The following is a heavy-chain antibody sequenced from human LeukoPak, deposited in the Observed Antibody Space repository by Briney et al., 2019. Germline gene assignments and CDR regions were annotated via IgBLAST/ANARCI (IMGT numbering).Heavy chain of an antibody. J-gene: IGHJ5*02. CDR2: ISSSSSYI. CDR3: ARREVTGHFDP. CDR1: GFTFSSYG. Sequence: GGSLRLSCAASGFTFSSYGMNWVRQAPGKGLEWVSSISSSSSYIYYADSVKGRFTISRDNAKNSLYLQMNSLRAEDTAVYYCARREVTGHFDPWGQGTLVTVSS. V-gene: IGHV3-21*01.